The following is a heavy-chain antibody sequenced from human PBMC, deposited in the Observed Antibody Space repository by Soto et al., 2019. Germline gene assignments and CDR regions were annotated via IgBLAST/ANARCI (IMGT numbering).Heavy chain of an antibody. CDR2: IYFTGAT. CDR3: ARHVRGWQLMLDN. Sequence: PSETLSLTCTVSGGSISSSSYYWGWIRQPPGRGLEWIGSIYFTGATHYNVSLTSRVIISVDTSRNQFSLRLNSVTATDTAVYYCARHVRGWQLMLDNWGQGSLVTVS. J-gene: IGHJ4*02. CDR1: GGSISSSSYY. D-gene: IGHD2-15*01. V-gene: IGHV4-39*01.